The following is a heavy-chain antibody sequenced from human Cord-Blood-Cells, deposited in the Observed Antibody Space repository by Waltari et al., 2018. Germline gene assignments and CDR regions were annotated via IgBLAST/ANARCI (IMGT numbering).Heavy chain of an antibody. CDR3: ARDRGIAVAGTDFDY. J-gene: IGHJ4*02. D-gene: IGHD6-19*01. CDR2: IWYDGSNQ. CDR1: GFTFSSYG. V-gene: IGHV3-33*01. Sequence: QVQLVESGGGVVQPGRSLRLSCAASGFTFSSYGMHWVRQAPGKGLEWVAVIWYDGSNQYYADSVKGRFTISRDNSKNTLYLQMNSLRAEDTAVYYCARDRGIAVAGTDFDYWGQGTLVTVSS.